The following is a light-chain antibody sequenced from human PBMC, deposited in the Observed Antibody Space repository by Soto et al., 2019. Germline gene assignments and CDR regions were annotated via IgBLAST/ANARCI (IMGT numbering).Light chain of an antibody. J-gene: IGLJ1*01. CDR2: EVI. Sequence: QSVLTQPPSASGSPGQSVTISCTGSSSDVGGYNYVSGYQQHPGKAPKLMIYEVIKRPSGVPDRFSGSKSGNTASLTVSGLQAEDEADYSCSSYGGSNTYVLGTGTKLTVL. V-gene: IGLV2-8*01. CDR3: SSYGGSNTYV. CDR1: SSDVGGYNY.